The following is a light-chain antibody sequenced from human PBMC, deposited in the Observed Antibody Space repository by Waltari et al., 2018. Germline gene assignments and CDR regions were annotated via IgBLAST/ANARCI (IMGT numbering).Light chain of an antibody. CDR2: AAS. Sequence: DIQLTQSPSFLSASVGDRVTITCRASQGITSYLAWYQQKPGKAPKPLIYAASTSQSWVPSRFSGSGSGTEFTLTISSLQPEDFATYYCQQLNSYPLTFGGGTKVEIK. V-gene: IGKV1-9*01. CDR1: QGITSY. CDR3: QQLNSYPLT. J-gene: IGKJ4*01.